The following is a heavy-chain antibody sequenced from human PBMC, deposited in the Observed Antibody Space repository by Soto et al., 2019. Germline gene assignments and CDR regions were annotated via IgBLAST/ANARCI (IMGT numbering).Heavy chain of an antibody. CDR1: CGSFSGYY. V-gene: IGHV4-34*01. J-gene: IGHJ4*02. Sequence: SETLSLTCAVYCGSFSGYYWSWIRQPPGKGLEWIGEINHSGSTNYNPSPKSRVTISVDTSKNQFSLKLSSVTAADTAVYYCARVGDYSGYDWYFDYWGQGTLVTVSS. CDR2: INHSGST. D-gene: IGHD5-12*01. CDR3: ARVGDYSGYDWYFDY.